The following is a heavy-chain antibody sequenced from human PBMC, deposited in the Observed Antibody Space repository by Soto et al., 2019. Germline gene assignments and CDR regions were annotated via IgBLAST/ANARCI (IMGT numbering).Heavy chain of an antibody. Sequence: GGSLRLSCAASGFTFNNHAMTWVRQAPGRGLEWVTAVTGGGSNTYYADSVKGRFTISRDNSKNTLYLQMDNLRAEDTAVYYCTKSRLLDYYAYELWGQGTMVTVSS. V-gene: IGHV3-23*01. D-gene: IGHD3-3*01. CDR3: TKSRLLDYYAYEL. J-gene: IGHJ3*01. CDR2: VTGGGSNT. CDR1: GFTFNNHA.